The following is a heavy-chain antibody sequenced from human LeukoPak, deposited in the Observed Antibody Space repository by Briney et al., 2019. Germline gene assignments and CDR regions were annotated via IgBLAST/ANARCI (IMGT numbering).Heavy chain of an antibody. CDR1: GYTFTSYY. D-gene: IGHD4-17*01. V-gene: IGHV1-8*02. CDR3: ARGHEATETLVD. CDR2: MNPNSGNT. J-gene: IGHJ4*02. Sequence: EASVKVSCKASGYTFTSYYMHWVRQATGQGLEWMGWMNPNSGNTGYAQKFQGRVTMTRNTSISTAYMELSSLRSEDTAVYYCARGHEATETLVDWGQGTLVTVSS.